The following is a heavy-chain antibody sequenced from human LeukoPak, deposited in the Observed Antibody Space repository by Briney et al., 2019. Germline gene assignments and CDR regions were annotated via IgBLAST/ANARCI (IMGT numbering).Heavy chain of an antibody. CDR2: IIPILGIA. V-gene: IGHV1-69*04. CDR1: GCTFSSYA. J-gene: IGHJ4*02. D-gene: IGHD6-6*01. Sequence: SSVKVSFQSSGCTFSSYAISWLRQAPAQGLEWMGSIIPILGIANYAQKFQGRVTITADKPTITAYMELSSLRSEDTAVYYCARDSSIAARPIPNCDYWGQGTLVSVSS. CDR3: ARDSSIAARPIPNCDY.